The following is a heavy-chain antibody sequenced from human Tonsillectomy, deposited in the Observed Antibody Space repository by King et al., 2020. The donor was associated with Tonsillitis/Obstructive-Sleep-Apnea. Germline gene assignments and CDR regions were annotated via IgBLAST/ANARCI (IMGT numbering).Heavy chain of an antibody. CDR3: AKDLDYDYLWGSAGHDAFDI. V-gene: IGHV3-23*04. CDR2: ISGSGHNT. D-gene: IGHD3-16*01. Sequence: VQLVESGGGLVQPGGSLRLSCATSGFVFSNYAMTWVRQAPGKGLEWVSGISGSGHNTYYADSVKGRFTISRDNSNNTLFLQMSRLRAADMAVYFCAKDLDYDYLWGSAGHDAFDIWAQGTRVTVSS. CDR1: GFVFSNYA. J-gene: IGHJ3*02.